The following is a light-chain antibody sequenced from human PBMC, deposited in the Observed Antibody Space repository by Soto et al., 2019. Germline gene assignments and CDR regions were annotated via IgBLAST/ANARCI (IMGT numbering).Light chain of an antibody. CDR3: QQYYSTPRT. CDR1: QNILYSSNNKNF. J-gene: IGKJ1*01. V-gene: IGKV4-1*01. CDR2: WAS. Sequence: DIVMTQSPDSLAVSLGERATINCKSSQNILYSSNNKNFLAWYQQKPGQSPKLLIYWASTRESGVPDRFSGRGSGTNFTRTISSLQAEDVAVYYCQQYYSTPRTFGQGTKVEIK.